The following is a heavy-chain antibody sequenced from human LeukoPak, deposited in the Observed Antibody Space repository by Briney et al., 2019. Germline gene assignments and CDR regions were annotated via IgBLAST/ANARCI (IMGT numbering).Heavy chain of an antibody. V-gene: IGHV1-2*02. Sequence: ASVKVSCKASGYTLTASYMHWVRQAPGQGLEWMGWINPSNGGTYYAQNFQGRVTMTRDTSINTAYMELSRLISDDTAVYFCARETWYFESWGQGTLATVSS. CDR3: ARETWYFES. CDR2: INPSNGGT. J-gene: IGHJ4*02. CDR1: GYTLTASY.